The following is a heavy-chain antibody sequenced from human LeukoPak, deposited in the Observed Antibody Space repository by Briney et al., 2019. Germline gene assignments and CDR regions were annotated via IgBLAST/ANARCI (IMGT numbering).Heavy chain of an antibody. V-gene: IGHV3-33*08. CDR2: IWYDGSNK. D-gene: IGHD2-15*01. Sequence: GGSLRLSCAASGFTFSSYWMSWVRQAPGKGLEWVAVIWYDGSNKYYADSVKGRFTISRDNSKNTLYLQMNSLRAEDTAVYYCARDSGGSLPDYWGQGTLVTVSS. CDR3: ARDSGGSLPDY. J-gene: IGHJ4*02. CDR1: GFTFSSYW.